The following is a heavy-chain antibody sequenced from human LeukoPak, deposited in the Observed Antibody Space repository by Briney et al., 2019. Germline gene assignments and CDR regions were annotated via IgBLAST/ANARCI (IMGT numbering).Heavy chain of an antibody. CDR2: IIPMFGTA. CDR1: GGTFSSYA. J-gene: IGHJ4*02. V-gene: IGHV1-69*13. D-gene: IGHD1-26*01. Sequence: ASVKVSCKASGGTFSSYAISWGRQAPGQGLEWMGGIIPMFGTANYAQKFQGRVTITADESTSTAFMELSSLRSEDTAVFYCAREVGATPYWGQGTLVTVSS. CDR3: AREVGATPY.